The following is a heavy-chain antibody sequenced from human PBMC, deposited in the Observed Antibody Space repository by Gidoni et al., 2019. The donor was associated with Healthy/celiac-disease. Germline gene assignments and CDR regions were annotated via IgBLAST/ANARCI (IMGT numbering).Heavy chain of an antibody. V-gene: IGHV1-18*01. Sequence: QVQLVQSGAEVKKPGASVKVSCKASGYTFTSYGIRWVRQAPGQGLEWMGWISAYNGNTNYAQKLQGRVTMTTDTSTSTAYMELRSLRSDDTAVYYCARVVRDCSGGSCYPNSQEMKVNWFDPWGQGTLVTVSS. J-gene: IGHJ5*02. D-gene: IGHD2-15*01. CDR3: ARVVRDCSGGSCYPNSQEMKVNWFDP. CDR2: ISAYNGNT. CDR1: GYTFTSYG.